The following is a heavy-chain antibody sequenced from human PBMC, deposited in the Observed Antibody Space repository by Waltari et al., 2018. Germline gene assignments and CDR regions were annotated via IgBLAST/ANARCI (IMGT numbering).Heavy chain of an antibody. D-gene: IGHD3-22*01. CDR2: VDPEEGET. V-gene: IGHV1-69-2*01. Sequence: EVQLVQSGAEVKKPGATVKISCKASGYTFTDYYMHWVQQAPGKGLEWMGRVDPEEGETIYAEKFQGRVTITADTSTDTAYMELSSLRSEDTAVYYCATSPSQYYYDSSGPKLDYWGQGTLVTVSS. CDR3: ATSPSQYYYDSSGPKLDY. J-gene: IGHJ4*02. CDR1: GYTFTDYY.